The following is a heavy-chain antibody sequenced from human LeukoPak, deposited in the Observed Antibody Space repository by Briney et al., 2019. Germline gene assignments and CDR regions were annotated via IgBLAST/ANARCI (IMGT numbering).Heavy chain of an antibody. D-gene: IGHD3-22*01. CDR1: GGTFSSYA. CDR2: IIPIFGTA. J-gene: IGHJ4*02. V-gene: IGHV1-69*05. Sequence: ASVKVSCKASGGTFSSYAISWVRQAPGQGLEWMGGIIPIFGTANYAQKFQGRVTITTDESTSTAYMELSSLRSEDTAVYYCARDGYDSSGYYYSLFDYWGQGTLVTVSS. CDR3: ARDGYDSSGYYYSLFDY.